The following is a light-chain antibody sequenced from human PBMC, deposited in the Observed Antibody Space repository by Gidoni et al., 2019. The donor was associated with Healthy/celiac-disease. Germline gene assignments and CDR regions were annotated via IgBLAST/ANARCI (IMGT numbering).Light chain of an antibody. CDR3: CSYAGSSTYV. CDR1: SSEVGSYNL. CDR2: EVS. J-gene: IGLJ1*01. Sequence: QSALTQHASVSGSPGQSINISCTVTSSEVGSYNLVSWYQQPPVKAPKLMIYEVSKRPSGVSNRFSGSKSGNTASLTISGLQAEDEADYYCCSYAGSSTYVFGTGTKVTVL. V-gene: IGLV2-23*02.